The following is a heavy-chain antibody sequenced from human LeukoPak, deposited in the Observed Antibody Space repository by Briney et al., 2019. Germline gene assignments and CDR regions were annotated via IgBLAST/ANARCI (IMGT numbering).Heavy chain of an antibody. CDR2: ISFDGSDQ. D-gene: IGHD2-2*01. CDR3: AKLGCSSTRCYINY. J-gene: IGHJ4*02. Sequence: PGRSLRLSCAASGFCFSTYGMRWVRQAPGKGLEWVAVISFDGSDQYYADSVKGRFTVSRDNSKNTLYLQMNSLRAEDTAVYYCAKLGCSSTRCYINYWGQGTLVTVSS. CDR1: GFCFSTYG. V-gene: IGHV3-30*18.